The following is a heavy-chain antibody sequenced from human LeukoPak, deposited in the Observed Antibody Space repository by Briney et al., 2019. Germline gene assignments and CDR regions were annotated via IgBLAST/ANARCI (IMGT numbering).Heavy chain of an antibody. V-gene: IGHV4-39*01. Sequence: QPSETLSLTCTVSVGPITNNAYYWPWVRQPPGKGLEWIGSIYYSGSTHYNPSLKSRLTIYVDTSKNQFSLKLSSVTAADTAVYYCARNETTGLQRTPYYHSYVDVWGKGTTVTVSS. CDR1: VGPITNNAYY. D-gene: IGHD4-11*01. CDR2: IYYSGST. CDR3: ARNETTGLQRTPYYHSYVDV. J-gene: IGHJ6*03.